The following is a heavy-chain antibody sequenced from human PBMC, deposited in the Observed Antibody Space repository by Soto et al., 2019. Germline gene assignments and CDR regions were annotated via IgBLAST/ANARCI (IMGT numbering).Heavy chain of an antibody. V-gene: IGHV1-2*04. Sequence: ASVKVCCKASGYTFNGYYMHWVRQAPGQGLEWMGWINPNSGGTNYAQKFQGWVTMTRDTSISTAYMELSRLRSDDTAVYYCAREGATYYYDSSGYPESAFDIWGQGTMVTVSS. CDR2: INPNSGGT. J-gene: IGHJ3*02. D-gene: IGHD3-22*01. CDR1: GYTFNGYY. CDR3: AREGATYYYDSSGYPESAFDI.